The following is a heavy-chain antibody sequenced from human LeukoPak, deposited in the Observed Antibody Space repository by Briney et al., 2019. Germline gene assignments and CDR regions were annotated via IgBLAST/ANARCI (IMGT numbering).Heavy chain of an antibody. J-gene: IGHJ3*02. CDR2: ISWNSGSI. CDR3: EKDMEGSSGGEAFNI. Sequence: GGSLRLSCAASGFTFDDYAMHWVRQAPGKGLEWVSGISWNSGSIGYADSVKGRFTISRDNAKSSLYLQMNSLRAEDTALYYFEKDMEGSSGGEAFNIWGKGPMFTVSS. D-gene: IGHD3-22*01. V-gene: IGHV3-9*01. CDR1: GFTFDDYA.